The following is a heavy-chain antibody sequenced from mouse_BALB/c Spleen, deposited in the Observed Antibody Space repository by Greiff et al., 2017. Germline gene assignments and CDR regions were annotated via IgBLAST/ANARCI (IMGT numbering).Heavy chain of an antibody. Sequence: EVKLMESGGGLVKPGGSLKLSCAASGFTFSSNAMSWVRQTPEKRLEWVASISSGGSTYYPDSVKGRFTISRDNARNILYLQMSSLRSEDTAMYYCARGYDYGGYWGQGTTLTVSS. CDR1: GFTFSSNA. CDR2: ISSGGST. D-gene: IGHD2-4*01. CDR3: ARGYDYGGY. V-gene: IGHV5-6-5*01. J-gene: IGHJ2*01.